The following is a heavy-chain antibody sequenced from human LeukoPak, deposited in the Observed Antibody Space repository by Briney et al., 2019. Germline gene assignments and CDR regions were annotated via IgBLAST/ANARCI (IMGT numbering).Heavy chain of an antibody. J-gene: IGHJ6*02. CDR1: GYSFTSYW. CDR2: IYPGDSDT. Sequence: GESLKISCKGSGYSFTSYWIGWVRQMPGKGLEWMEIIYPGDSDTRYSPSFQGQVTISADESISTAYLQWSSLKASDTAMYYCARLPGTTSYYYYGMDVWGQGTTVTVSS. CDR3: ARLPGTTSYYYYGMDV. V-gene: IGHV5-51*01. D-gene: IGHD1-1*01.